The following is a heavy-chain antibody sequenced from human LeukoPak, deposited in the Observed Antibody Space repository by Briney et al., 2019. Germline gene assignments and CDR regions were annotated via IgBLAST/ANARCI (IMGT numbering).Heavy chain of an antibody. CDR1: GGSITNTNY. J-gene: IGHJ6*02. V-gene: IGHV4-4*02. CDR3: ARVSVVYGMDV. Sequence: SETLSLTCGVSGGSITNTNYWTWVRQPPGKGLEWIGEVNLQGSTNYNPSLMGRVAISVDTSENHISLQLTSVTAADTAVYYCARVSVVYGMDVWGRGTTVTVSS. CDR2: VNLQGST.